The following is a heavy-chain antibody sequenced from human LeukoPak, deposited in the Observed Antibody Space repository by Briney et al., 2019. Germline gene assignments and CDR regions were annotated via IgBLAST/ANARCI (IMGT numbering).Heavy chain of an antibody. Sequence: GGSLRLSCAASGFTFSSYAMSWVRQAPGKGLEWVSAISGSGGSTYYADSVKGRFTISRDNSKNTLYLQMNSLRAEDTAVYYCTRGGDFWSGYSRGYYMDVWGKGTTVTVSS. J-gene: IGHJ6*03. D-gene: IGHD3-3*01. CDR3: TRGGDFWSGYSRGYYMDV. CDR2: ISGSGGST. V-gene: IGHV3-23*01. CDR1: GFTFSSYA.